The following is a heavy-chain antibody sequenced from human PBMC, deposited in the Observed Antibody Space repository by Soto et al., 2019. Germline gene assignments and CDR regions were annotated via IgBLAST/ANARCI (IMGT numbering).Heavy chain of an antibody. J-gene: IGHJ4*02. D-gene: IGHD2-15*01. Sequence: GSLRLSCAASGFTFSSYAMSWVRQAPGKGLEWVSGISGNGGSTSYADSVKGRFTISRDNAKNTLYLQMNSLRAEDTAVYYCVRTSLVVAAATREDYWGQGTLVTVSS. CDR3: VRTSLVVAAATREDY. CDR1: GFTFSSYA. CDR2: ISGNGGST. V-gene: IGHV3-23*01.